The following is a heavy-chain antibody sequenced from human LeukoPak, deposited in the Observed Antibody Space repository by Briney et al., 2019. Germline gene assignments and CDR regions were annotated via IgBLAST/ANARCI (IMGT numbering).Heavy chain of an antibody. J-gene: IGHJ4*02. CDR1: GFTFSNYV. Sequence: GGSLRFSCAASGFTFSNYVMSWVRQAPGKGLEWVSSISGSGGSTYYADSVKGRFTISRDNSKNTLYLQMNSLRVEDTAVYYCAEEVGNTYPTFDYWGQGTLVTVSS. V-gene: IGHV3-23*01. D-gene: IGHD1-26*01. CDR2: ISGSGGST. CDR3: AEEVGNTYPTFDY.